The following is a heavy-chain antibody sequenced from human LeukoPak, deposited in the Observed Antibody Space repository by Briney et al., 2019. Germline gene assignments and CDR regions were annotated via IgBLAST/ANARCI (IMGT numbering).Heavy chain of an antibody. J-gene: IGHJ4*02. CDR1: GFTFSSYW. Sequence: GGSLRLSCAASGFTFSSYWMHWVRQAPGKGLVWVSRINSDGSSTSYADSVKGRFTISRDNAKNTLYLQMNSLRAEDTAVYYCAREEYSGYNLGYFDYWGQGTLVTASS. CDR2: INSDGSST. D-gene: IGHD5-12*01. V-gene: IGHV3-74*01. CDR3: AREEYSGYNLGYFDY.